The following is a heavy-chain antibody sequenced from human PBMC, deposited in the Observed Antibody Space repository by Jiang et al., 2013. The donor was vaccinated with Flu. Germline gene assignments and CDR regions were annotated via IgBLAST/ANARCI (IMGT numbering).Heavy chain of an antibody. V-gene: IGHV6-1*01. D-gene: IGHD2-15*01. J-gene: IGHJ5*02. Sequence: GDSVSSNSAAWNWIRQSPLRGLEWLGRTYYRSKWYNDYAVSVKSRITINPDTSKNQFSLQLNSVTPEDTAVYYCARIITRYCSGGSCYFNWFDPWGQGTLVTVSS. CDR3: ARIITRYCSGGSCYFNWFDP. CDR1: GDSVSSNSAA. CDR2: TYYRSKWYN.